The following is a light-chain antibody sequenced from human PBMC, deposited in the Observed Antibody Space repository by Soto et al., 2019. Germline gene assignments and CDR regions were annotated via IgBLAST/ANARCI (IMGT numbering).Light chain of an antibody. J-gene: IGKJ1*01. CDR1: QSVSSSY. Sequence: EIVLTQSPGTLSLSPGERATLSCRASQSVSSSYLAWYHQRPGQAPRLLIYGASTRATGIPDRFSGSGSGTDFPLTITRLEPEDFAVYYCQQYSTSPWTFGQGTKVEI. CDR2: GAS. CDR3: QQYSTSPWT. V-gene: IGKV3-20*01.